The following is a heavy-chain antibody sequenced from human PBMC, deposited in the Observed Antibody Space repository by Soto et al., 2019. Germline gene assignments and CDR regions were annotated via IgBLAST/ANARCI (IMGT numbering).Heavy chain of an antibody. CDR3: GKKGGGNGIVGSDPHGLDV. CDR1: GFTFTNYG. V-gene: IGHV3-30*18. J-gene: IGHJ6*02. Sequence: QVQLVESGGGVVQPGRSLRLSCAASGFTFTNYGMHWVRQAPGRGLEWVAVISHDGRNKFYADSVQGRFTISRDNSKNLPYLEMNRLRTEDTGVYYCGKKGGGNGIVGSDPHGLDVWGQRTKVPVPS. D-gene: IGHD1-26*01. CDR2: ISHDGRNK.